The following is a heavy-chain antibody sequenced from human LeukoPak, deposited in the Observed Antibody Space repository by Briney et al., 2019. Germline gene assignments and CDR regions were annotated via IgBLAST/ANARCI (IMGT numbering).Heavy chain of an antibody. Sequence: SVKVSCKASGYTFTGYYIHWVRQAPGQGLEWMGIINPSGGSTSYAQKFQGRVTMTRDTSTSTVYMELSSLRSEDTAVYYCAGAPTGFWSGYGYYYYGMDVWGQGTTVTVSS. V-gene: IGHV1-46*01. CDR1: GYTFTGYY. D-gene: IGHD3-3*01. CDR2: INPSGGST. CDR3: AGAPTGFWSGYGYYYYGMDV. J-gene: IGHJ6*02.